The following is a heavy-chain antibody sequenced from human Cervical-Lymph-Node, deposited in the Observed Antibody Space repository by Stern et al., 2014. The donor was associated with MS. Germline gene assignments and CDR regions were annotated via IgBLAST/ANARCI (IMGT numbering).Heavy chain of an antibody. J-gene: IGHJ3*02. CDR2: IFPGDSDG. D-gene: IGHD3-10*01. CDR1: GYTFANYW. V-gene: IGHV5-51*01. Sequence: EVQLVESGAEVKKPEESLKISCKGSGYTFANYWIGWVRQMPGKGLEWMGIIFPGDSDGKYSPSFQGRVIISADKSSSTAYLQWTSLRASDTAMYYCARHRTYGSSYGAFDIWGQGTMVTVSS. CDR3: ARHRTYGSSYGAFDI.